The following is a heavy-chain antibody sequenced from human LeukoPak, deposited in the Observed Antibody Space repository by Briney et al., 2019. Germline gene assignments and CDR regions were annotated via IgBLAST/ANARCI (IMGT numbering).Heavy chain of an antibody. CDR3: ARGRGVGDY. CDR2: INHSGST. CDR1: GGSFSGYY. Sequence: PSETLSLTCAVYGGSFSGYYWSWIRQPPGKGLEWIGEINHSGSTNYNPSLKNRVTISVDTSKNQFSLKLSSVTAADTAVYYCARGRGVGDYWGQGTLVTVSS. J-gene: IGHJ4*02. V-gene: IGHV4-34*01. D-gene: IGHD3-10*01.